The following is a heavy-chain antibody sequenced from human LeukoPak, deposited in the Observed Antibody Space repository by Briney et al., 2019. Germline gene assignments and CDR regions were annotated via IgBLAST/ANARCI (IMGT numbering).Heavy chain of an antibody. Sequence: ASVKVSCKASGYTFTDYYIHLVRQAPGQALEWMGWINPNSGDTKYAQNFQDRVTMTRDTSTTTAYMDLTRLKSEDTAVYYCARSERRLDISHYYYPMDVWGQGTTFTVSS. D-gene: IGHD1-1*01. CDR3: ARSERRLDISHYYYPMDV. J-gene: IGHJ6*02. CDR1: GYTFTDYY. V-gene: IGHV1-2*02. CDR2: INPNSGDT.